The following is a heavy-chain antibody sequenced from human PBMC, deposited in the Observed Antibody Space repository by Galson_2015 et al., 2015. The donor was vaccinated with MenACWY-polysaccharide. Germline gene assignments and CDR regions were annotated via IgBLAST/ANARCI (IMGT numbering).Heavy chain of an antibody. J-gene: IGHJ4*02. CDR3: ARFYDFWSGYYVDY. V-gene: IGHV3-11*01. CDR1: GFSFRDYY. Sequence: SLRLSCAASGFSFRDYYMSWIRQAPGKGLEWVSYISGTSSTIHYSESVEGQFTISRDSAKNSLFLEMNSLRVEDTAVYFCARFYDFWSGYYVDYWGQGTVVTVSS. CDR2: ISGTSSTI. D-gene: IGHD3-3*01.